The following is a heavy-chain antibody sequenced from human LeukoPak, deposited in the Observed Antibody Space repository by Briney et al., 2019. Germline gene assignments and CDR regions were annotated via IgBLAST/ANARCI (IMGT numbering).Heavy chain of an antibody. J-gene: IGHJ3*02. V-gene: IGHV3-11*01. Sequence: PGGSLRLSCATSGFTFSDYYMSWIRQAPGKGLEWVSYITRSGTTIYYADSVKGRFTISRDDAKSSLYLQMNSLRAEDTAVYYCARFVQAFDIWGQGTMVTVSS. CDR2: ITRSGTTI. CDR1: GFTFSDYY. CDR3: ARFVQAFDI. D-gene: IGHD2-21*01.